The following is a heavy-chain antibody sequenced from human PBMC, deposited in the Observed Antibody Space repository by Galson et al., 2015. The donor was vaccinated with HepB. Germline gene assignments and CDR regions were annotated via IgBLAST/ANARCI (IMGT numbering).Heavy chain of an antibody. CDR1: GFTFSSYA. V-gene: IGHV3-30*02. CDR3: ATGADYCFVN. J-gene: IGHJ4*02. CDR2: IGSDGSTR. Sequence: SLRLSCAASGFTFSSYAMDWVRQVPGKGLEWVAFIGSDGSTRSYADSVKGRFTISRDKSKNTQYVQMDSLRAEDTAVYCYATGADYCFVNWGQGTLVTVSS.